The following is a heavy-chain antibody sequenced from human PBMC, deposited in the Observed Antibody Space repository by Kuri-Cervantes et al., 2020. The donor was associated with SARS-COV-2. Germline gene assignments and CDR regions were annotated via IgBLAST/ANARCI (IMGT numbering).Heavy chain of an antibody. CDR2: ISAYNGNT. J-gene: IGHJ6*03. D-gene: IGHD3-10*01. CDR3: VRGVRGRGKYYYGSGSFPHPPYYMDV. V-gene: IGHV1-18*01. Sequence: ASVKVSCKASGYTFTSYGISWVRQAPGQGLEWMGWISAYNGNTNYAQKLQGRVTMATDTSTSTAYMELRSLRSDDTAVYYCVRGVRGRGKYYYGSGSFPHPPYYMDVWGKGTTVTGSS. CDR1: GYTFTSYG.